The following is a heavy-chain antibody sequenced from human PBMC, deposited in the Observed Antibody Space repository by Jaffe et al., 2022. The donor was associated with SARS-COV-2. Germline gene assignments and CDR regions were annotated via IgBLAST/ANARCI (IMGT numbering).Heavy chain of an antibody. J-gene: IGHJ4*02. D-gene: IGHD3-22*01. CDR3: ARGLFVAASFFDY. Sequence: QVQLVESGGGLFRPGGSLRLSCTASGFTFRDYYMSWIRRAPGKGLEWVSYISDSGNVIYYADSVKGRFTITRDNAKNSVYLQMNSLRAEDTAVYYCARGLFVAASFFDYWGQGTLVTVSS. CDR1: GFTFRDYY. CDR2: ISDSGNVI. V-gene: IGHV3-11*01.